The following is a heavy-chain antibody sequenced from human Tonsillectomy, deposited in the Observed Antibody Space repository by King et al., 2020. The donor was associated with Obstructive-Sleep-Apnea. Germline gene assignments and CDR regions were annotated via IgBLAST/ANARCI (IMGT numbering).Heavy chain of an antibody. CDR1: GFTFSSFA. CDR3: ARDHDYGLDY. V-gene: IGHV3-30-3*01. CDR2: ISDDGSNK. Sequence: VQLVESGGGVVQPGRSLRLSCAASGFTFSSFAMHLVRQAPGKGLEWVAVISDDGSNKYYADSVKGRFTISRDNSKNTLYLQMNSLRAEDTAVYYCARDHDYGLDYWGQGTLVTVSS. D-gene: IGHD4-17*01. J-gene: IGHJ4*02.